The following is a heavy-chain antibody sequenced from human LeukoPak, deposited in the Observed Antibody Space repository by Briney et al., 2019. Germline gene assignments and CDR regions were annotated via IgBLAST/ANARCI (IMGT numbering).Heavy chain of an antibody. D-gene: IGHD7-27*01. J-gene: IGHJ4*02. CDR2: IYSSGST. CDR3: ARRPTGDPKFDY. V-gene: IGHV4-59*08. CDR1: GGSISSHY. Sequence: SETLSLTCTVSGGSISSHYWSWARQPPGKGLEWIGYIYSSGSTYYNPSLKSRVTISVDTSKNRFSLKLSTVTAADTAVYYCARRPTGDPKFDYWGQGTLVTVSS.